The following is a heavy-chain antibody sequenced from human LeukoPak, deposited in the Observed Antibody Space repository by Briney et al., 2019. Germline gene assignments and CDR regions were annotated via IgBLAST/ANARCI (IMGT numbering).Heavy chain of an antibody. CDR2: IKQDGSEK. CDR1: GFTFSSYW. Sequence: GGSLRLSCAASGFTFSSYWMTWVRQAPGKGLEWVANIKQDGSEKYYVDSVKGRFTISRDNAKSSLYLQMDSLRAEDTAVYYCARGAYSIRMLDYWGQGTLVTVSS. CDR3: ARGAYSIRMLDY. D-gene: IGHD4-11*01. J-gene: IGHJ4*02. V-gene: IGHV3-7*04.